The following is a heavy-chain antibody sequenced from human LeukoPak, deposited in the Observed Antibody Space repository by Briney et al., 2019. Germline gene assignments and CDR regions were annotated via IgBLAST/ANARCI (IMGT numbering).Heavy chain of an antibody. D-gene: IGHD2-2*01. CDR3: AAVVPAAANAFDI. V-gene: IGHV4-31*03. CDR2: IYYSGST. CDR1: GGSISSDHYY. J-gene: IGHJ3*02. Sequence: SQTLSLTCTVSGGSISSDHYYWSWIRQYPGKGLEWIGYIYYSGSTYYNPSLKSRVTITVDTSKKQFSLKLTSVTAADTAVYYCAAVVPAAANAFDIWGQGTMVTVSS.